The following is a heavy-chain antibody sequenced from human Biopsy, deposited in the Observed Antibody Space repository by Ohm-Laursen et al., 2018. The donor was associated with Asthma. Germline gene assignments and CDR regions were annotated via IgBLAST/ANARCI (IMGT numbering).Heavy chain of an antibody. CDR2: TYYRSTWST. CDR1: GDSVSNTRAV. Sequence: SETLSLTCAISGDSVSNTRAVWSWIRQSPSRGLEWLGRTYYRSTWSTDYTVSLKSRMSIVPDTSKNHVSLQLNSVTPEDTAVYYCAKRRGYSGHDNDYWGQGTLVIVSS. V-gene: IGHV6-1*01. CDR3: AKRRGYSGHDNDY. D-gene: IGHD5-12*01. J-gene: IGHJ4*02.